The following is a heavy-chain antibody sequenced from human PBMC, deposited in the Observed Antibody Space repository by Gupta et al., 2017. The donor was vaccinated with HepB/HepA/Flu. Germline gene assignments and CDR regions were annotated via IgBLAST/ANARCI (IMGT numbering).Heavy chain of an antibody. J-gene: IGHJ6*02. CDR3: AREQLWFYYYYGMDV. V-gene: IGHV3-33*01. CDR2: IWYDGSNK. Sequence: QVQLVESGGGVVRPGRSLRLSCAASGFTFISYGMQWVRQAPGKGLEWVAVIWYDGSNKYYADSVKGRFTISRDNSKNTLYLQMNSLRAEDTAVYYCAREQLWFYYYYGMDVWGQGTTVTVSS. CDR1: GFTFISYG. D-gene: IGHD5-18*01.